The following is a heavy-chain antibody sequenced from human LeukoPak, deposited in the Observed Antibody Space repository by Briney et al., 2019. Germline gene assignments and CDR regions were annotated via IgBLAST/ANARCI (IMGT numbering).Heavy chain of an antibody. CDR2: IDHSGST. CDR1: GESFSGYQ. CDR3: ARGLPSHPYYYYYYMDV. Sequence: SETLSLTCAVYGESFSGYQWTWIRQPPGKELEWIGEIDHSGSTNYNPSLKGRLTISVDMSKNQFSLNLSSVTAADTAVYYCARGLPSHPYYYYYYMDVWGNGTTVTVSS. D-gene: IGHD2-21*01. V-gene: IGHV4-34*01. J-gene: IGHJ6*03.